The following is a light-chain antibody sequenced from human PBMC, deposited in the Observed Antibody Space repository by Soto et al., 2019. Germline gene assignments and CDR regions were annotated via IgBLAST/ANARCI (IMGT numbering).Light chain of an antibody. Sequence: EVLVTQSPATLSVSPGEGVTLSCRASQSVSTDLAWYQQKPGQASRLLIYGASIRAIGVPDRFSGSGSGTDFTFTISSLQSEDSAIYYCQQYFRWPPWTFGQGTKVEV. V-gene: IGKV3-15*01. J-gene: IGKJ1*01. CDR1: QSVSTD. CDR2: GAS. CDR3: QQYFRWPPWT.